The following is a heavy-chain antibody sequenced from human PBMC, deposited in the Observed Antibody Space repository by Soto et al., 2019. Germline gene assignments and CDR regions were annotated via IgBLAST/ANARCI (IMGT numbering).Heavy chain of an antibody. Sequence: GGSLRLSCAASGFTFSSYAMSWVRQAPGKGLEWVSAISGSGGSTYYADSVKGRFTISRDNSKNTLYLQMNKLRAEDTAVYYCAKDPACGLGYCSGGSCYSPEYFQHWGQGT. J-gene: IGHJ1*01. CDR2: ISGSGGST. CDR1: GFTFSSYA. V-gene: IGHV3-23*01. CDR3: AKDPACGLGYCSGGSCYSPEYFQH. D-gene: IGHD2-15*01.